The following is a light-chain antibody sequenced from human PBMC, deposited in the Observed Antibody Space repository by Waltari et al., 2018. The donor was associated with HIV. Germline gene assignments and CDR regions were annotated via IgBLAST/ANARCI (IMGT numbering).Light chain of an antibody. J-gene: IGKJ4*01. CDR2: GAS. CDR1: QSIRTN. CDR3: QQYNNWPPLT. V-gene: IGKV3D-15*01. Sequence: EIVMTQSPATLSVSPGARATLSCRASQSIRTNLAWYQQKPGQAPRLLIYGASTRAIGIPARFSGSGSGTEFTLTISSLQSEDIAVYYCQQYNNWPPLTFGGGTKVEIK.